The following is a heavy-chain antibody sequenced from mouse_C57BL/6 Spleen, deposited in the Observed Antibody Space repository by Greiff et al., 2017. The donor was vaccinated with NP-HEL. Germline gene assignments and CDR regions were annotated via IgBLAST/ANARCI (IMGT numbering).Heavy chain of an antibody. CDR2: ISDGGSYT. CDR3: AREGYGSSHWYFDV. CDR1: GFTFSSYA. Sequence: EVKLMESGGGLVKPGGSLKLSCAASGFTFSSYAMSWVRQTPEKRLEWVATISDGGSYTYYPDNVKGRFTISRDNAKNNLYLQMSHLKSEDTAMYYCAREGYGSSHWYFDVWGTGTTVTVSS. V-gene: IGHV5-4*01. J-gene: IGHJ1*03. D-gene: IGHD1-1*01.